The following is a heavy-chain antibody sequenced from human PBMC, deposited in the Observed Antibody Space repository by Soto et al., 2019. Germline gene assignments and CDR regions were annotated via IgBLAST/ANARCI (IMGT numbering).Heavy chain of an antibody. J-gene: IGHJ4*02. V-gene: IGHV4-30-2*01. CDR1: GGSISSGGYS. CDR3: ASGYCSSTSCEDALDY. CDR2: IYQIGST. Sequence: QLQLQESGSGLVKPSQTLSLTCAVSGGSISSGGYSWSWIRQPPGKGLEWIGYIYQIGSTYYNPSLKSGVTISVDRSKNQFSRKLSSVTAADTAVYYCASGYCSSTSCEDALDYWGQGTLVTVSS. D-gene: IGHD2-2*01.